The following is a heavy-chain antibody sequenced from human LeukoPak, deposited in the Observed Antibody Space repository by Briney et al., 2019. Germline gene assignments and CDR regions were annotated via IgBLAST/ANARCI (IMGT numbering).Heavy chain of an antibody. CDR1: GYSFTNFD. Sequence: ASVKVSCKASGYSFTNFDINWVRQATGQGLEWMGWMNPNSGNKGYAQKFQDRLTMTMNTSISTAYMELSSLRSEDRAVYYCARGPQWRGDYYYMDVRGRGTTVTVSS. J-gene: IGHJ6*03. CDR3: ARGPQWRGDYYYMDV. V-gene: IGHV1-8*01. D-gene: IGHD6-19*01. CDR2: MNPNSGNK.